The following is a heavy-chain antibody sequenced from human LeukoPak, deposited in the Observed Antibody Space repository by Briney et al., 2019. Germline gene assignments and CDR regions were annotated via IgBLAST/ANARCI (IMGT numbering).Heavy chain of an antibody. CDR1: GFTFSSYT. V-gene: IGHV3-21*01. Sequence: PGGSLRLSCAASGFTFSSYTMSWVRQAPGKGLEWVSSINTSGNSMYHANSVKGRFTTSRDNARNSLYLQMNSLRAEDTAVYYCARVVRGDAYNYDYWGRGTLVTVSS. J-gene: IGHJ4*02. D-gene: IGHD5-24*01. CDR2: INTSGNSM. CDR3: ARVVRGDAYNYDY.